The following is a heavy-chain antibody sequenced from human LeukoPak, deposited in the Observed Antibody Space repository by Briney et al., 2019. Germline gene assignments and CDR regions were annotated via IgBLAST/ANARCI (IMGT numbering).Heavy chain of an antibody. CDR1: GGSISSSSYY. CDR2: IYYSGST. D-gene: IGHD6-19*01. V-gene: IGHV4-39*01. Sequence: SETLSLTCTVSGGSISSSSYYWGWIRQPPGKGLEWIGSIYYSGSTYYNPSLKSRVTISVDTSKNQFSLKLSSVTAADTAVYYCARRVEHSSGWYHYYGMDVWGQGTTVTVSS. J-gene: IGHJ6*02. CDR3: ARRVEHSSGWYHYYGMDV.